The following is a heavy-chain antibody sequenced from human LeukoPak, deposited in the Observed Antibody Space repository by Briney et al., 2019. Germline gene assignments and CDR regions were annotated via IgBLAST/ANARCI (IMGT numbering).Heavy chain of an antibody. D-gene: IGHD3-16*02. CDR1: GYTFTSYG. CDR3: ARVTGITFGGVIVPYYFDY. Sequence: ASVKVSCKASGYTFTSYGISWVRQAPGQGLEWVGWISAYNGNTNYAQKLQGRVTMTTDTSTSTAYMELRSLRSDDTAVYYCARVTGITFGGVIVPYYFDYWGQGTLVTVSS. V-gene: IGHV1-18*01. CDR2: ISAYNGNT. J-gene: IGHJ4*02.